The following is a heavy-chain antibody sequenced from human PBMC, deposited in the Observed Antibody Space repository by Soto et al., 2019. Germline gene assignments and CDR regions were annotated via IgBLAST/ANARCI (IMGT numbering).Heavy chain of an antibody. CDR2: ISGYNGVT. CDR3: ARAKDYYDTRGHHDY. CDR1: GYTFTAYY. J-gene: IGHJ4*02. V-gene: IGHV1-18*04. D-gene: IGHD3-22*01. Sequence: GASVKVSCKASGYTFTAYYISWVRQAPGQGLEWMGWISGYNGVTKSAQQLQGRVTMTKDTSTSTAYMELTSLTSDDTAVYYCARAKDYYDTRGHHDYWGQGTRVTVSS.